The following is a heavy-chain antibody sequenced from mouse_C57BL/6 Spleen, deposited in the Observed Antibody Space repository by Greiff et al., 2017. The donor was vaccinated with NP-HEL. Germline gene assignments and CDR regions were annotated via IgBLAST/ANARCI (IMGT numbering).Heavy chain of an antibody. CDR3: AREGTTVGGAMDY. V-gene: IGHV5-4*01. CDR1: GFTFSSYA. Sequence: EVHLVESGGGLVKPGGSLKLSCAASGFTFSSYAMSWVRQTPEKRLEWVATISDGGSYTYYPDNVKGRFTISRDNAKNNLYLQMSHLKSEDTAMYYCAREGTTVGGAMDYWGQGTSVTVSS. CDR2: ISDGGSYT. D-gene: IGHD1-1*01. J-gene: IGHJ4*01.